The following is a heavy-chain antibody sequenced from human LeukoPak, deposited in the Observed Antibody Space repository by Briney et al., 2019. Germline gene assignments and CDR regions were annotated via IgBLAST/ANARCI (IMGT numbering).Heavy chain of an antibody. CDR2: LSYSGST. V-gene: IGHV4-61*01. CDR1: GGSVSSSSYY. D-gene: IGHD3-22*01. Sequence: SETLSLTCTVSGGSVSSSSYYWSWIRQPPGKGLEWIGYLSYSGSTNYNPSLKSRVSISVDTSKNQFSLKLSSVTAADTAVYYCAYYYDSSGTPGYAFDIWGQGTMVTVSS. J-gene: IGHJ3*02. CDR3: AYYYDSSGTPGYAFDI.